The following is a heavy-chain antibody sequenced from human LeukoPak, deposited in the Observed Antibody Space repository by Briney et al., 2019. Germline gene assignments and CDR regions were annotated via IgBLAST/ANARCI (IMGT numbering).Heavy chain of an antibody. CDR1: GFTVSSNY. D-gene: IGHD3-22*01. CDR3: ARAPDYYDSSGYLGY. J-gene: IGHJ4*02. Sequence: PGGSLRLSCAASGFTVSSNYMSWVRQAPGKGLEWVSVIYSGGSTYYADSVKGRFTISRDNSENTLYLQMNSLRAEDTAVYYCARAPDYYDSSGYLGYWGQGTLVTVSS. V-gene: IGHV3-66*01. CDR2: IYSGGST.